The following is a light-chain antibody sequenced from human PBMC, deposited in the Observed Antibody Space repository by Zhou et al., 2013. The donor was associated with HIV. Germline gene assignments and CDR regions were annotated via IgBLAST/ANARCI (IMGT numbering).Light chain of an antibody. J-gene: IGKJ3*01. Sequence: DIQMTQSPSTLSASVGDRVTVTCRASQSISSWLAWYQQKPGKAPKLLIYDASNLETGVPSRFSGSGSGTDFTFTISSLQPEDIATYYCQQYDNLSWVFTFG. V-gene: IGKV1-33*01. CDR2: DAS. CDR1: QSISSW. CDR3: QQYDNLSWVFT.